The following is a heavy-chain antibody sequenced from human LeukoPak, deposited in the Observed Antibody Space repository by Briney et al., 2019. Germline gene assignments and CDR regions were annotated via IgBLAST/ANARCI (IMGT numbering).Heavy chain of an antibody. CDR1: GGSFSGYY. J-gene: IGHJ4*02. CDR2: INHSGST. V-gene: IGHV4-34*01. D-gene: IGHD3-22*01. CDR3: ARGRTDRDYYDSSGYYYALAY. Sequence: SETLSLTCAVYGGSFSGYYWSWIRQPPGKGLECIGEINHSGSTNYNPSLKSRVTISVDTSKNQFSLKLSSVTAADTAVYYCARGRTDRDYYDSSGYYYALAYWGQGTLVTVSS.